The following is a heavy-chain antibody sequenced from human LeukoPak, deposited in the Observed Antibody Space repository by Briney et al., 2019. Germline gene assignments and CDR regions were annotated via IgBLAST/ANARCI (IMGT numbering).Heavy chain of an antibody. CDR3: ARVEGPSSYYFDY. J-gene: IGHJ4*02. CDR1: GGSFSGYY. D-gene: IGHD2-15*01. Sequence: ASETLSLTCAVYGGSFSGYYWSWIRQPPGKGLEWIGEINHSGSTNYNPSLKSRVTISVDTSKNQFSLKLSSVTAADTAVYYCARVEGPSSYYFDYRGQGTLVTVSS. CDR2: INHSGST. V-gene: IGHV4-34*01.